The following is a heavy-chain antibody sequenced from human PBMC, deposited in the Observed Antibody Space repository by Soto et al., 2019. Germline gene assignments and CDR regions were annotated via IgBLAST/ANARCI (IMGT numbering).Heavy chain of an antibody. V-gene: IGHV4-4*03. CDR3: SRDFGYGCYGDY. D-gene: IGHD5-12*01. Sequence: QVHLQESGPGLVKPPWALTLTCAVSGVSISSRNWWSWVGEPPGKGLEWIGEIYNSGSTNYNPTLKSRVTISVDKSTNQFSLNLSSVTAADKAVDYCSRDFGYGCYGDYWGQGTLVTVSS. J-gene: IGHJ4*02. CDR2: IYNSGST. CDR1: GVSISSRNW.